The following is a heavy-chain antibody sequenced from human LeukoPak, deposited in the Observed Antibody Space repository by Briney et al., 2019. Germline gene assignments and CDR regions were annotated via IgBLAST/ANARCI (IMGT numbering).Heavy chain of an antibody. V-gene: IGHV3-23*01. Sequence: GGSLRLSCAASGFTFSNYAMTWVRQAPGKGLEWVSGIIDSGGSTNYADSVKGRFSISRDNSKNTLFLQMNSLRAEDTGVYYCAKGRGGGWYSHFDYWGQGTLVTAS. CDR1: GFTFSNYA. CDR2: IIDSGGST. J-gene: IGHJ4*02. D-gene: IGHD6-19*01. CDR3: AKGRGGGWYSHFDY.